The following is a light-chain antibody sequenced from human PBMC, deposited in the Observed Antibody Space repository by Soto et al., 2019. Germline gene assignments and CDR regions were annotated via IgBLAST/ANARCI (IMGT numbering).Light chain of an antibody. CDR2: DAS. CDR3: QQRGNWPPT. CDR1: QSIGSF. Sequence: EIVLTQSPATLSLSPGERATLSCRASQSIGSFLAWYQQKPGQPPRLLIYDASNRATGIPGRFSGSGSGTDFTRTISSLEPEDFALYYCQQRGNWPPTFGPGTKVNIK. V-gene: IGKV3-11*01. J-gene: IGKJ3*01.